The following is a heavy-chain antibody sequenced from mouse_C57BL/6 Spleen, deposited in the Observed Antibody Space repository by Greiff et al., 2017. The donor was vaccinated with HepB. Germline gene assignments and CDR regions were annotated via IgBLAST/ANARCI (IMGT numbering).Heavy chain of an antibody. J-gene: IGHJ2*01. CDR1: GYAFSSSW. V-gene: IGHV1-82*01. CDR3: AREEFITTVPDY. CDR2: IYPGDGDT. Sequence: VQLVESGPELVKPGASVKISCKASGYAFSSSWMNWVKQRPGKGLEWIGRIYPGDGDTNYNGKFKGKATLTADKSSSTAYMQLSSLTSEDSAVYFCAREEFITTVPDYWGQGTTLTVSS. D-gene: IGHD1-1*01.